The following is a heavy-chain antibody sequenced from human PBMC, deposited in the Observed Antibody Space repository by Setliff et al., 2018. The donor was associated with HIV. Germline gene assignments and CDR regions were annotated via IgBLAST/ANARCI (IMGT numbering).Heavy chain of an antibody. V-gene: IGHV3-48*03. CDR1: GFTFSSYE. CDR3: ARGVVVAAHNWFDP. CDR2: ISSSGSTI. J-gene: IGHJ5*02. D-gene: IGHD2-15*01. Sequence: PGGSLRLSCAASGFTFSSYEMNWVRQAPGKGLEWVSYISSSGSTIYYSDSVKGRFTISRDDAKNSLHLQMNSLRAEDTAVYYCARGVVVAAHNWFDPWGQGTLVTVSS.